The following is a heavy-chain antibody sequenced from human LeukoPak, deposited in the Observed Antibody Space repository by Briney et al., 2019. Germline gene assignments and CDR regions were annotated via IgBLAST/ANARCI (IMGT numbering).Heavy chain of an antibody. CDR3: AAPVPTRFDY. CDR2: ISYDGSNK. J-gene: IGHJ4*02. V-gene: IGHV3-30-3*01. Sequence: GGSLRLSCAASGFTFSSYAMHWVRQAPGKGLEWVAVISYDGSNKYYADSVKGRFTISRDNSKNTLYLQMNSLRAEDTAVYYCAAPVPTRFDYWGQGTLVTVSS. D-gene: IGHD5-12*01. CDR1: GFTFSSYA.